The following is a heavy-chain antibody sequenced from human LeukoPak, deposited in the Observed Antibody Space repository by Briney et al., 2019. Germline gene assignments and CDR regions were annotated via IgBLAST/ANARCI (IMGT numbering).Heavy chain of an antibody. D-gene: IGHD6-13*01. J-gene: IGHJ4*02. CDR1: GFTFSSYG. CDR2: ISYDGSNK. Sequence: GGSLRLSCAASGFTFSSYGMHWVRQAPGKGLEWVAIISYDGSNKYYADSVKGRFTISRDFSKNTLYLQMNSLRAEDTAVYFCAKDLGSAAGRGYYFDYWSQGTLVTVSS. CDR3: AKDLGSAAGRGYYFDY. V-gene: IGHV3-30*18.